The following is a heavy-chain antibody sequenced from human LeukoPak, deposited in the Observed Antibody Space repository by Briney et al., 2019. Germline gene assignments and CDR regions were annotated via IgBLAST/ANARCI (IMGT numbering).Heavy chain of an antibody. D-gene: IGHD6-19*01. CDR3: ARSSGYNNGWSSYNRLDP. Sequence: GASVKVSCKTSGGTFDSYAINWVRQAPGQGLEWVGGFIPFSGAPNYAQKFEGRVTITADESTQTSYMELSNLTSEDTTVYFCARSSGYNNGWSSYNRLDPWGQGTLVSVSS. V-gene: IGHV1-69*13. CDR2: FIPFSGAP. J-gene: IGHJ5*02. CDR1: GGTFDSYA.